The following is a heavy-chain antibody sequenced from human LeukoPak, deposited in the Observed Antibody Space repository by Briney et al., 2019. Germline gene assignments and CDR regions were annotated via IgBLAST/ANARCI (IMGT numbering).Heavy chain of an antibody. CDR1: GGSFSGYY. CDR2: INHSGST. J-gene: IGHJ4*02. CDR3: ARGSSGWYRPLDY. D-gene: IGHD6-19*01. Sequence: SEALSLTCAVYGGSFSGYYWSWIRQPPGKGLEWIGEINHSGSTNYNPSLKSRVTISVDTSKNQFSLKLSSVTAADTAVYYCARGSSGWYRPLDYWGQGTLVTVSS. V-gene: IGHV4-34*01.